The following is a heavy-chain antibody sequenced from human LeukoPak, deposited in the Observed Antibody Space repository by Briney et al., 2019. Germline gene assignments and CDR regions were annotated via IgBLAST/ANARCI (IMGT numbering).Heavy chain of an antibody. J-gene: IGHJ4*02. CDR2: INPNSGGT. D-gene: IGHD3-22*01. Sequence: ASVKVSCKASGYTFTGYYMHWVRQAPGQGLEWMGWINPNSGGTNYAQKFQGRVTMTRDTSISTAYMELSRLRPDDTAVYYCAITGNYYDSSGYYDYWGQGTLVTVSS. CDR3: AITGNYYDSSGYYDY. CDR1: GYTFTGYY. V-gene: IGHV1-2*02.